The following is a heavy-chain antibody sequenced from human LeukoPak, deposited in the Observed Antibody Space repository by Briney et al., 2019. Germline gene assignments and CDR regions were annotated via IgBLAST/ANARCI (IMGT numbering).Heavy chain of an antibody. CDR2: ISAYNGNT. CDR3: ARDPRPWELSPRDAFDI. V-gene: IGHV1-18*01. J-gene: IGHJ3*02. D-gene: IGHD1-26*01. Sequence: GASVKVSCKASGYTFTSYGISWVRQAPGQGLEWMGWISAYNGNTNYAQKLQGRVTMTTDTSTSTAYMELRSLRSDDTAVYYCARDPRPWELSPRDAFDIWGQGTMVTVSS. CDR1: GYTFTSYG.